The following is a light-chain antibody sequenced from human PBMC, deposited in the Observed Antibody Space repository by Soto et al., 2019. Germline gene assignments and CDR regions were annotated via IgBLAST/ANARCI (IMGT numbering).Light chain of an antibody. J-gene: IGKJ2*01. Sequence: DGHMTQSPSSLSASVGDRVTITCQASQDISNYLNWYQQKPGKAPKLLIYDPSKLETGFRPRFSGSGSGTDFTFTISSLQPEDIATYYCQQYDNLRRYTCGEGPELQIK. CDR3: QQYDNLRRYT. CDR1: QDISNY. V-gene: IGKV1-33*01. CDR2: DPS.